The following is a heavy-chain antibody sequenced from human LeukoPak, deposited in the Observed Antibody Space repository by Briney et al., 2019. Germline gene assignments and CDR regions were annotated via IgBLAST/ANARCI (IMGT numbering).Heavy chain of an antibody. D-gene: IGHD6-19*01. Sequence: GGSLRLSCAASGFTFDDYAMHWVRQAPGKGLEWVSGISWNSGSIGYADSVKGRFTISRDNAKNSLYLQMNSLRAEDTALYYCAKDIGLDGWFNPWGQGTLVTVSS. J-gene: IGHJ5*02. V-gene: IGHV3-9*01. CDR1: GFTFDDYA. CDR3: AKDIGLDGWFNP. CDR2: ISWNSGSI.